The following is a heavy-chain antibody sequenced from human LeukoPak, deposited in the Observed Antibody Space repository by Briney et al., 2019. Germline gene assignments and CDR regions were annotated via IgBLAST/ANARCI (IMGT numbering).Heavy chain of an antibody. CDR2: ISGSGGST. V-gene: IGHV3-23*01. D-gene: IGHD3-22*01. CDR3: ARASGYDSSGSYDY. Sequence: GGSLRLSCAASGFTFSSYGMSWVRQAPGKGLEWVSAISGSGGSTCYADSVKGRFTISRDNSKNTLYLQMGSLRAEDMAVYYCARASGYDSSGSYDYWGQGTLVTVSS. J-gene: IGHJ4*02. CDR1: GFTFSSYG.